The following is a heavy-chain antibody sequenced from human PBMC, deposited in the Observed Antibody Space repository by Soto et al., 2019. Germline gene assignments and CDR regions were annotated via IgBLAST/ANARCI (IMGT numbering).Heavy chain of an antibody. D-gene: IGHD3-3*01. CDR1: GGSVNGYY. CDR3: ATRITVFGLLIPPFDA. Sequence: QVHLQQWGAGLLKPSETLSLTCAVYGGSVNGYYWNWIRQPPGKGLEWIGEINHTGGTHYNPSLKSRVTMSGATSYNQCPLRLSSVTAADTAIYYCATRITVFGLLIPPFDAWGQGTQVTGSS. CDR2: INHTGGT. V-gene: IGHV4-34*02. J-gene: IGHJ5*02.